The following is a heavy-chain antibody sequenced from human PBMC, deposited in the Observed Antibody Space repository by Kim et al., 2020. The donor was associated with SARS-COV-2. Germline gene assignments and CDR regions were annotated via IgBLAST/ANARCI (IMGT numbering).Heavy chain of an antibody. Sequence: GGSLRLSCAVSGFSLSSYAVGWVRQAPGKGLEWVSTFSGSAGNTYNADSVKGRFTASSDNSKNTLYLQMDSLRVEDTAVYYCAKGKGDNVIDWFDPWGQGTLVTVAS. CDR2: FSGSAGNT. CDR1: GFSLSSYA. V-gene: IGHV3-23*01. CDR3: AKGKGDNVIDWFDP. J-gene: IGHJ5*02. D-gene: IGHD2-21*02.